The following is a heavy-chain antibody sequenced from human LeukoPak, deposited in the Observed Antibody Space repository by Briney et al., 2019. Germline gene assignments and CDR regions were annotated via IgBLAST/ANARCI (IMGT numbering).Heavy chain of an antibody. CDR3: AREILRDGSYLIED. J-gene: IGHJ4*02. V-gene: IGHV3-53*01. D-gene: IGHD1-26*01. CDR1: GFTVSSDL. Sequence: PGGSLRLSCVVSGFTVSSDLMNWVRQAPGKGLEWVSAMNSGGETYYADSVRGRFIISRDKSRNTLYLQMNSLRADDTAVYYCAREILRDGSYLIEDWGQGILVTVSS. CDR2: MNSGGET.